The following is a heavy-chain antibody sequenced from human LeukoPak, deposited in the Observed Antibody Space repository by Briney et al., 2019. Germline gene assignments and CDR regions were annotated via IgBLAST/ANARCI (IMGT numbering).Heavy chain of an antibody. CDR2: INSDGSSR. D-gene: IGHD2-2*01. Sequence: LGGSLKLSCAASGFTLSSHWKHWARQAPGKARVWVSHINSDGSSRSYANSVKDRFTISRDNAKNTLYLQMNSLRAEDTAVYYCAVSGYCSSTSCSWGYYYYGMDVWGQGTTVTVSS. CDR1: GFTLSSHW. V-gene: IGHV3-74*01. CDR3: AVSGYCSSTSCSWGYYYYGMDV. J-gene: IGHJ6*02.